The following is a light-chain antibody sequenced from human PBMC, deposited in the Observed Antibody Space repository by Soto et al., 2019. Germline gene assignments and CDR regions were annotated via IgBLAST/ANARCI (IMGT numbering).Light chain of an antibody. CDR1: QSISSW. J-gene: IGKJ1*01. CDR3: QQYNSSPWT. CDR2: KAS. V-gene: IGKV1-5*03. Sequence: DIQMTQSPSTLSASVGDRVTITCRASQSISSWLAWYQQKPGKAPKLLIYKASSLESGVPSRFSGSGSGTEFTLTISSLQPDDIATYYCQQYNSSPWTFGQWTKCEIK.